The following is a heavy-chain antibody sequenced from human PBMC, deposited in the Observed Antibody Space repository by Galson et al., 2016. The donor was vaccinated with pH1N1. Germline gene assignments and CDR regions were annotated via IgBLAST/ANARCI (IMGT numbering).Heavy chain of an antibody. CDR1: GYSFISQW. CDR3: ARQYDFGDYRVNAFDI. Sequence: QSGAEVKKPGESLKISCKASGYSFISQWIAWVRQVPGKGLEWVGVVNPGGSTIRYSPPFQGQVTISSDKSINTAYLQWVSLKASDTATYYCARQYDFGDYRVNAFDIWGLGTMVIVSS. CDR2: VNPGGSTI. D-gene: IGHD4-17*01. V-gene: IGHV5-51*03. J-gene: IGHJ3*02.